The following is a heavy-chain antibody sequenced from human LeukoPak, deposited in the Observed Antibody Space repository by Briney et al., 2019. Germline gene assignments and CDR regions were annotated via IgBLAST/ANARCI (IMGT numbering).Heavy chain of an antibody. D-gene: IGHD5-12*01. CDR1: GYSISSGYY. V-gene: IGHV4-38-2*01. J-gene: IGHJ4*02. CDR3: ARAEWLPNKMFDY. Sequence: SETLSLTCAVSGYSISSGYYWGWIRQPPGKGLEWIGSIYHSGSTYYNPSLKSRVTISVDTSKNQFSLKLSPVTAADTAVYYCARAEWLPNKMFDYWGQGTLVTVSS. CDR2: IYHSGST.